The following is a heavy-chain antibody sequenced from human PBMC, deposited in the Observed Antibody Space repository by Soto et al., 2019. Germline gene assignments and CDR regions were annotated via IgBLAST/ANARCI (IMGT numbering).Heavy chain of an antibody. V-gene: IGHV3-15*01. J-gene: IGHJ4*02. CDR2: IKSKTDGGTT. Sequence: GGSLRLSCAASGFTFSNAWMSWVRQAPGKGLEWVGRIKSKTDGGTTDYAAPVKGRFTISRDDSKNTLYLQMNSLKTEDTAVYYCTTLFGYCSSTSCQRLFDYWGQGTLVTVSS. CDR3: TTLFGYCSSTSCQRLFDY. D-gene: IGHD2-2*01. CDR1: GFTFSNAW.